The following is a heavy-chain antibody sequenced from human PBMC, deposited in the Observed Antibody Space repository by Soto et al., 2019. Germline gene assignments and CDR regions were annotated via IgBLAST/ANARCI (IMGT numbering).Heavy chain of an antibody. CDR3: ARGVRGNYDFWSGYGHWFDP. J-gene: IGHJ5*02. D-gene: IGHD3-3*01. V-gene: IGHV3-13*01. Sequence: GGSLRLSCAASGFTFSSYDMHWVRQATGKGLEWVSAIGTAGDTYYPGSVKGRFTISRENAKNSLYLQMNSLRAEDTAVYYCARGVRGNYDFWSGYGHWFDPWGQGTLVTVSS. CDR2: IGTAGDT. CDR1: GFTFSSYD.